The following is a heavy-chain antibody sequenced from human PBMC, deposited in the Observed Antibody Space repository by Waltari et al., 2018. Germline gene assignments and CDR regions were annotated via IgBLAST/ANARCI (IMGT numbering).Heavy chain of an antibody. V-gene: IGHV3-74*01. D-gene: IGHD2-15*01. CDR3: ASHRPGGYGMDV. CDR2: ITSDGSRT. J-gene: IGHJ6*02. CDR1: GFTFSTYW. Sequence: VQLVESGGGLVQPGGSLRLSCEASGFTFSTYWMCWVRQVPGKGLVWVSTITSDGSRTRYADSVKGRCTISRDNAKNTLYLQTNSLRAEDTAVYYCASHRPGGYGMDVWGHGTTVTVSS.